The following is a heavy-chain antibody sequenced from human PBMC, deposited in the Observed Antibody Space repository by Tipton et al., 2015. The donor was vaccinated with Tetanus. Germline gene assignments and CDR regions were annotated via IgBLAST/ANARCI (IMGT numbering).Heavy chain of an antibody. V-gene: IGHV4-31*03. CDR3: ARNHPPRGYPYGGFHS. CDR2: IYDSGNT. CDR1: GGSISTGGYS. Sequence: LRLSCTVSGGSISTGGYSWNWIRQLPGKGLEWIGYIYDSGNTHYNPSLKSRATISIDESKTQFSLKLTSVTAADTAVYYCARNHPPRGYPYGGFHSWGQGTLVTVSS. J-gene: IGHJ4*02. D-gene: IGHD5-12*01.